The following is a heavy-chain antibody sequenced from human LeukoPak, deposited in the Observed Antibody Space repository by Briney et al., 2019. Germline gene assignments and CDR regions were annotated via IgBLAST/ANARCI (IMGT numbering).Heavy chain of an antibody. D-gene: IGHD2-2*01. Sequence: PSETLSLTCTVSGYSISSGYYWGWIRQPPGKGLEWIGSIYHSGSTYYNPSLKSRVTISVDTSKNQFSLKLSSVTAADTAVYYCARGQSGGYRSSTSCGTFDYWGQGTLVTVSS. J-gene: IGHJ4*02. V-gene: IGHV4-38-2*02. CDR2: IYHSGST. CDR1: GYSISSGYY. CDR3: ARGQSGGYRSSTSCGTFDY.